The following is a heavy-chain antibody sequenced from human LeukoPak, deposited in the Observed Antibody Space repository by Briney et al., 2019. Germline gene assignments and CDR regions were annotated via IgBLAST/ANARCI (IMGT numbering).Heavy chain of an antibody. CDR3: AKSPIDCSGGSCYFGYFDY. CDR1: GFTFSNYG. J-gene: IGHJ4*02. V-gene: IGHV3-48*01. D-gene: IGHD2-15*01. CDR2: ISTDSSMI. Sequence: GESLRLSCAASGFTFSNYGMNWVRQAPGKGLEWLSYISTDSSMIYYADSVKGRFTISRDNARNSLYLQMNSLRAEDTALYYCAKSPIDCSGGSCYFGYFDYWGQGTLVTVSS.